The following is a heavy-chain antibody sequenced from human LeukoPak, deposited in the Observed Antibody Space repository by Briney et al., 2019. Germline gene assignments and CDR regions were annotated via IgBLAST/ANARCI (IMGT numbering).Heavy chain of an antibody. CDR1: GDSISHSY. V-gene: IGHV4-59*08. Sequence: SETLSLTCTVSGDSISHSYWNWMRQPPGKGLEWIGYIYYSGTTSYNPSLKSRVTISVDTSKNQFSLKLSSVTAADTAVYYCARVLYSSGWDGDYYYYMDVWGKGTTVTVSS. CDR3: ARVLYSSGWDGDYYYYMDV. CDR2: IYYSGTT. D-gene: IGHD6-19*01. J-gene: IGHJ6*03.